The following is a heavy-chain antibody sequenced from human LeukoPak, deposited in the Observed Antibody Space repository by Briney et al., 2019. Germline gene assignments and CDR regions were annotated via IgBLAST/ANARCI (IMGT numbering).Heavy chain of an antibody. Sequence: KPSETLSLTCTVSGGSISSYYWSWIRQPPGKGLEWIGEINHSGSTNYNPSLKSRVTISVDTSKNQFSLKLSSVTAADTAVYYCARRGNYYGSGSYYNVWGQGTLVTVSS. D-gene: IGHD3-10*01. J-gene: IGHJ4*02. CDR3: ARRGNYYGSGSYYNV. V-gene: IGHV4-34*01. CDR1: GGSISSYY. CDR2: INHSGST.